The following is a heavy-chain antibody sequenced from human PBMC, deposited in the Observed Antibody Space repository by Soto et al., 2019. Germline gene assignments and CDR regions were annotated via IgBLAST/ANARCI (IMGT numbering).Heavy chain of an antibody. CDR3: AKVRDKESVGYYYDSSGYSY. CDR2: ISYDGSNK. Sequence: GGSLRLSCTASGFAFSSYGMHWVRQAPGKGLEWVAVISYDGSNKYYADSVKGRFTISRDNSKNTLYLQMNSLRAEDTAVYYCAKVRDKESVGYYYDSSGYSYWGQGTLVTVSS. V-gene: IGHV3-33*05. D-gene: IGHD3-22*01. J-gene: IGHJ4*02. CDR1: GFAFSSYG.